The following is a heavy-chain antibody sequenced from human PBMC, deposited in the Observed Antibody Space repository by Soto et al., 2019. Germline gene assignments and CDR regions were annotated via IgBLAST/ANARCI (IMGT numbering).Heavy chain of an antibody. J-gene: IGHJ4*02. CDR3: ARESRGAKGADY. Sequence: QVQLVQSGAEVKRPGSSVKVSCESSGDTFNSYVISWVRQAPGQGLEWMGGVIPIIRVTHYAQKFQGRVTISAVSSTGTAYMELTNPGFDDPAFYYCARESRGAKGADYWGQGTLVTVSS. D-gene: IGHD3-10*01. CDR2: VIPIIRVT. CDR1: GDTFNSYV. V-gene: IGHV1-69*17.